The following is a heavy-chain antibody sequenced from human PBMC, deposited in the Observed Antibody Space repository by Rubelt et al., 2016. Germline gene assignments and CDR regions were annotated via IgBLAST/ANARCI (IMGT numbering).Heavy chain of an antibody. CDR1: GGSISSSTYY. V-gene: IGHV4-39*07. CDR2: INHRGST. CDR3: ARGYYSDGRAAFDI. Sequence: QLHLQESGPGLVKPSETLSLTCAVSGGSISSSTYYWGWIRQPPGKGLEWVGEINHRGSTNYNPSLKRRVNVSVDTSKNQFLLNLTAVTAAETAVYYCARGYYSDGRAAFDIWGQGTMVTVSS. D-gene: IGHD3-10*01. J-gene: IGHJ3*02.